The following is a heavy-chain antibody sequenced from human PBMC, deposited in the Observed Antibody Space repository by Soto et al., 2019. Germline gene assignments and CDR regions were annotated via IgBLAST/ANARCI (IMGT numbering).Heavy chain of an antibody. Sequence: PSETLSLTCTVSGGSISGYYWSWIRQSPEKGLEYIGYISYSGSTNYNPSLKSRVAISVDTSKNQFSLKLSSVTAADTAVYYCAREPSPWGQGTLVTVSS. V-gene: IGHV4-59*12. J-gene: IGHJ5*02. CDR1: GGSISGYY. CDR2: ISYSGST. CDR3: AREPSP.